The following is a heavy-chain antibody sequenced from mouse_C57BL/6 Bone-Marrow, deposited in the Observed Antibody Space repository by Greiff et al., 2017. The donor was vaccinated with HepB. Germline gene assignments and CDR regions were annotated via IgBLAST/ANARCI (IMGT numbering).Heavy chain of an antibody. D-gene: IGHD1-1*01. CDR2: ISDGGSYT. CDR3: ARVHYYGSRGYFDY. V-gene: IGHV5-4*01. CDR1: GFTFSSYA. J-gene: IGHJ2*01. Sequence: EVQGVESGGGLVKPGGSLKLSCAASGFTFSSYAMSWVRQTPEKRLEWVATISDGGSYTYYPDNVKGRFTISRDNAKNNLYLQMSHLKSEDTAMYYCARVHYYGSRGYFDYWGQGTTLTVSS.